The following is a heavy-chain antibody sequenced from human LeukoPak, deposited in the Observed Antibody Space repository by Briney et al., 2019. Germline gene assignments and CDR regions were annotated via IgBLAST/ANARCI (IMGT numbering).Heavy chain of an antibody. Sequence: GGSLRLSCAASGFTFSSYWMHWVRQAPGKGLVWVSRINTDGSSTSYADSVKGRFTISRDNAKNSLYLQMNSLRAEDTAVYYCAREGYSSSPFDYWGQGTLVTVSS. CDR3: AREGYSSSPFDY. D-gene: IGHD6-13*01. CDR2: INTDGSST. V-gene: IGHV3-74*01. J-gene: IGHJ4*02. CDR1: GFTFSSYW.